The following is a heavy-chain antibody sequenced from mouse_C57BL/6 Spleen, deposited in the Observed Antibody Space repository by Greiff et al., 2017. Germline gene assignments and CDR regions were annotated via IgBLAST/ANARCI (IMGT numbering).Heavy chain of an antibody. CDR2: INPSNGGT. CDR1: GYTFTSYW. CDR3: ARYDYDGAPFDY. Sequence: VQLQQPGTELLGPGAVVKLSCKASGYTFTSYWMHWVKQRPGQGLEWIGNINPSNGGTNYNEKFKSKATLTVDKSSSTAYMQLSSLTSEDSAVYYCARYDYDGAPFDYWGQGTTLTVSS. J-gene: IGHJ2*01. V-gene: IGHV1-53*01. D-gene: IGHD2-4*01.